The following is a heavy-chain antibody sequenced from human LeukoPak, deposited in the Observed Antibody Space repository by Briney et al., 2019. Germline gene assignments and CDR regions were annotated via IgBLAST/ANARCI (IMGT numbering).Heavy chain of an antibody. Sequence: GESLKISWKGSGYSFTSYWIGWVRQIPGKGLEWIGIIYLGDSDTRYSPSFQGPVTISSDKPISTAYLQWSSLQASDPAMYYCARDMTTVTANAFDIWGQGTMVTVSS. V-gene: IGHV5-51*04. CDR1: GYSFTSYW. J-gene: IGHJ3*02. CDR3: ARDMTTVTANAFDI. D-gene: IGHD4-17*01. CDR2: IYLGDSDT.